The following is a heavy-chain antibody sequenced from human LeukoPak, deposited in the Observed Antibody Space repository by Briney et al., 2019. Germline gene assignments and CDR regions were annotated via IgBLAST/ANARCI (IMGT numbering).Heavy chain of an antibody. CDR1: GFTVSSNY. D-gene: IGHD3-10*01. CDR2: IYSGGST. Sequence: GGSLRLSCAASGFTVSSNYMSWVRQAPGKGLEWVPVIYSGGSTYYADSVKGRFTISRDNSKNTLYLQMNTLRAEDTAVYYCARGVTMVRGVINYFDYWGQGTLVTVSS. J-gene: IGHJ4*02. CDR3: ARGVTMVRGVINYFDY. V-gene: IGHV3-66*02.